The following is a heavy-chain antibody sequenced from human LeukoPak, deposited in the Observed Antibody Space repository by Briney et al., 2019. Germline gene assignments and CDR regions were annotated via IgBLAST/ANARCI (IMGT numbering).Heavy chain of an antibody. CDR2: FDPEDGET. CDR3: ATSEDIVVVPAAFDY. J-gene: IGHJ4*02. Sequence: ASVKVSCKVSGYTLTELSMHWVRQAPGKGLEWMGGFDPEDGETIYAQKFQGRVTMTEDTSTDTAYMELSSLRSEDTGVYYCATSEDIVVVPAAFDYWGQGTLVTVSS. CDR1: GYTLTELS. V-gene: IGHV1-24*01. D-gene: IGHD2-2*01.